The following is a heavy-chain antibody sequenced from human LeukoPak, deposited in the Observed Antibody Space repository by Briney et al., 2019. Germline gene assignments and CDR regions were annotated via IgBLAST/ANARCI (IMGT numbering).Heavy chain of an antibody. CDR1: GFTFSSYS. V-gene: IGHV3-21*01. J-gene: IGHJ3*02. CDR2: ITSSSSHV. CDR3: ARARWGDAFDI. Sequence: PGGSLRLSCAASGFTFSSYSMNWVRQAPGTGLEWVSSITSSSSHVYYADSVKGRFTISRDNSKNTLYLQMNSLRAEDTAVYYCARARWGDAFDIWGQGTMVTVSS. D-gene: IGHD4-23*01.